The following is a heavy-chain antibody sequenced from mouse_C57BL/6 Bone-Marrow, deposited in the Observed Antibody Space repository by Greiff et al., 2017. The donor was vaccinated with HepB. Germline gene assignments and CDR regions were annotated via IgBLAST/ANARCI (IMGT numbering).Heavy chain of an antibody. V-gene: IGHV1-81*01. CDR1: GYTFTSYG. Sequence: QVQLQQSGAELARPGASVKLSCKASGYTFTSYGISWVKQRTGQGLEWIGEIYPRRGNTYYNEKFKGKATLTADKSSSTAYMELRSLTSEDSAVYFCARGLLFAYWGQGTLVTVSA. J-gene: IGHJ3*01. CDR3: ARGLLFAY. D-gene: IGHD1-1*01. CDR2: IYPRRGNT.